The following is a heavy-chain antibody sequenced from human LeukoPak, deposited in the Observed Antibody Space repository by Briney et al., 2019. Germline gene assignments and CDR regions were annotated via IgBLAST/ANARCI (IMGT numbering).Heavy chain of an antibody. CDR1: GYTFTSYY. Sequence: GASVKVSCKASGYTFTSYYMHWVRQAPGQGLEWMGIINPSGGSTSYAQKFQGRVTMTRDTSTSTVYMELSSLRSEDTAVYYCARALVQLERRVEFDYWGQGTLVTVSS. D-gene: IGHD1-1*01. CDR2: INPSGGST. V-gene: IGHV1-46*01. J-gene: IGHJ4*02. CDR3: ARALVQLERRVEFDY.